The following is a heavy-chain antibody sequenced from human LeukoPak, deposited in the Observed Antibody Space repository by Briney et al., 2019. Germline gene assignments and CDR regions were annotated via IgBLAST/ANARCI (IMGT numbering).Heavy chain of an antibody. V-gene: IGHV1-8*01. CDR2: MSPNSGDT. J-gene: IGHJ4*02. CDR1: GYTFTSYD. CDR3: ARGPPNWGYDY. Sequence: ASVTVSFTASGYTFTSYDFNWVRQATGQRPEWMGWMSPNSGDTGYAQKFQDRVTMTRNTSISTAYMELSSLRSDDTAVYYCARGPPNWGYDYWGPGTLVTVSS. D-gene: IGHD7-27*01.